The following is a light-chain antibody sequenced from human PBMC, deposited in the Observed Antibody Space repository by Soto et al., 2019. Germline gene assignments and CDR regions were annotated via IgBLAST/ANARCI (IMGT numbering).Light chain of an antibody. V-gene: IGKV2-28*01. CDR2: LGS. Sequence: DIVMTQSPLSLPVTPGEPASISCRSSQSLLHSNGYNYLDWYLQKPGQSPQLLIYLGSNRASGVPDRFSGSGSGTDFTLKISRVEAEDVGVYYCMQALQPRPFTFGPGTKVDIK. CDR3: MQALQPRPFT. CDR1: QSLLHSNGYNY. J-gene: IGKJ3*01.